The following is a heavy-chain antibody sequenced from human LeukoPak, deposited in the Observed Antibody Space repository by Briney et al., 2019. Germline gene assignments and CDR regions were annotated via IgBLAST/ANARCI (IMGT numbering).Heavy chain of an antibody. CDR1: GGSISSYY. CDR3: ARGDKRGNYGYYFDY. V-gene: IGHV4-59*01. Sequence: SETLSLTCTVSGGSISSYYWSWIRQPPGKGLEWIGYIYYSGSTNYNPSLKSRVTISVDTSKNQFSLKLYFVTAADTAMYYCARGDKRGNYGYYFDYWGQGTLVTVSS. D-gene: IGHD1-26*01. J-gene: IGHJ4*02. CDR2: IYYSGST.